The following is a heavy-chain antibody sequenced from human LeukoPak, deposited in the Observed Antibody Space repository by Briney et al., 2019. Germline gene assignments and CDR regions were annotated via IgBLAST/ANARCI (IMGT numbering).Heavy chain of an antibody. Sequence: GASVKVSCKTSGYTFATYDITWVRQAPGQGLEWMAWIHAETGVTYYAQKFQGRVTLTRDTSISTDYMELTRLRSDDTAIYYCTRDWLNKAYDPWGQGTLVTVSS. CDR3: TRDWLNKAYDP. CDR2: IHAETGVT. J-gene: IGHJ4*02. V-gene: IGHV1-2*02. D-gene: IGHD3-16*01. CDR1: GYTFATYD.